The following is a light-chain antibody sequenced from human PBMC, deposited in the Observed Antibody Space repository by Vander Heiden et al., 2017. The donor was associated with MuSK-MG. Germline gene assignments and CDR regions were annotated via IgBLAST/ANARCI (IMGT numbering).Light chain of an antibody. J-gene: IGLJ2*01. CDR2: LEGSGSY. V-gene: IGLV4-60*03. Sequence: QPVLTQSSSASASLGSSVKLTCTLSSGHSSYIIAWHQQQPGKAPRYWMKLEGSGSYNKGSGVPDRFSGSSSGADRYLTISNLQAEDEADYYCETWDSNTRVFGGGTKLTVL. CDR1: SGHSSYI. CDR3: ETWDSNTRV.